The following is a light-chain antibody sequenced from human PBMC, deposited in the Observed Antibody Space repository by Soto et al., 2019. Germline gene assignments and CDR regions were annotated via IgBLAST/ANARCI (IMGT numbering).Light chain of an antibody. Sequence: SYELTQPPSVSVAPGQTARITCGGNNIGSKSVQWYQQRPGQAPVLVVYDDSDRPSGIPERFSGSNSGNTATLTISRVEAGDEADFYCQVWDRSFDPSLGGGTKVTVL. J-gene: IGLJ2*01. CDR3: QVWDRSFDPS. CDR1: NIGSKS. CDR2: DDS. V-gene: IGLV3-21*02.